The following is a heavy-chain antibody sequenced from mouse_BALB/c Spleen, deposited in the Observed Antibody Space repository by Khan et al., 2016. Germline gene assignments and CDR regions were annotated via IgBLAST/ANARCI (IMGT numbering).Heavy chain of an antibody. D-gene: IGHD1-1*01. Sequence: VQLQQSGAELVKPGASVKLSCTASGFNIKDTYMHWVKQRPEQGLEWIGRIDPANGNTKYDPKFQGKATITADTSSNTAYQQLSSLTSEDTAVYYCASSYYGSSYYFDYWGQGTTLTVSS. CDR3: ASSYYGSSYYFDY. J-gene: IGHJ2*01. V-gene: IGHV14-3*02. CDR1: GFNIKDTY. CDR2: IDPANGNT.